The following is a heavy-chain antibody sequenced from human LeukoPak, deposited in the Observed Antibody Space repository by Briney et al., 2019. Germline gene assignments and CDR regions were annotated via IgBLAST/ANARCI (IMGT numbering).Heavy chain of an antibody. J-gene: IGHJ4*02. D-gene: IGHD3-10*01. CDR3: ARALYGSGSYWSY. CDR1: GFTFSSYW. CDR2: IKQDGSEK. V-gene: IGHV3-7*01. Sequence: GGSLRLSCAASGFTFSSYWMSWVRQAPGKGLEWVANIKQDGSEKYYVDSVKGRFTISRDSAKNSLYLQMNSLRAEDTAVYYCARALYGSGSYWSYWGQGTLVTVSS.